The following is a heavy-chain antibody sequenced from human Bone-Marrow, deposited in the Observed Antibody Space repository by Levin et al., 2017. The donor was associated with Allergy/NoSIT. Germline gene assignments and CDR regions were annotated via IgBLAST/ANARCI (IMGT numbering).Heavy chain of an antibody. CDR1: GFTFSSYS. V-gene: IGHV3-48*01. CDR2: ISSSSSTI. CDR3: ARDRRIAAAAANWFDP. Sequence: GESLKISCAASGFTFSSYSMNWVRQAPGKGLEWVSYISSSSSTIYYADSVKGRFTISRDNAKNSLYLQMNSLRAEDTAVYYCARDRRIAAAAANWFDPWGQGTLVTVSS. D-gene: IGHD6-13*01. J-gene: IGHJ5*02.